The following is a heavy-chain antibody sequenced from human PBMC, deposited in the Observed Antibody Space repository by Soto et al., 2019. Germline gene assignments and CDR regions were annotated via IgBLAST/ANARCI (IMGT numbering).Heavy chain of an antibody. V-gene: IGHV1-18*01. CDR3: ARDLRFXELLRIAHYYYYYGMDV. D-gene: IGHD3-10*01. CDR1: GYTFTSYG. J-gene: IGHJ6*02. Sequence: GASVKVSCKASGYTFTSYGISWVRQAPGQGLEWMGWISAYNGNTNYAQKLQGRVTMTTDTSTSTAYMELRSLRSDDTAVYYCARDLRFXELLRIAHYYYYYGMDVWGRGTTVTVSS. CDR2: ISAYNGNT.